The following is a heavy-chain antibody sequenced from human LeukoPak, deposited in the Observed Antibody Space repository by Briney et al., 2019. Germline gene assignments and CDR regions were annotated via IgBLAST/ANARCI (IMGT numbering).Heavy chain of an antibody. CDR2: ISSSSSYI. CDR1: GFTSSSYS. Sequence: GGSLRLSCAASGFTSSSYSMNWVRQAPGKGLEWVSSISSSSSYIYYADSVKGRFTISRDNSKNTLYLQMNSLRAEDTAVYYCAKDSRLWQQLVTGYFDYWGQGTLVTVSS. J-gene: IGHJ4*02. V-gene: IGHV3-21*04. CDR3: AKDSRLWQQLVTGYFDY. D-gene: IGHD6-13*01.